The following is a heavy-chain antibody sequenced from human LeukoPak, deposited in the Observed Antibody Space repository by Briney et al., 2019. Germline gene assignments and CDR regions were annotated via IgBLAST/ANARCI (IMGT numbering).Heavy chain of an antibody. CDR1: GVRLSDYY. J-gene: IGHJ4*02. V-gene: IGHV3-11*06. Sequence: PGGSLRLSCAASGVRLSDYYMSWIRQAPGKGLEWLSYISSSSSYTNYAASVKGRFTISRDNAKNSLYLQMNSLRAEDTAVYYCARDGTPQYNFGWVFFDHWGQGTLVTVSS. CDR3: ARDGTPQYNFGWVFFDH. D-gene: IGHD1-20*01. CDR2: ISSSSSYT.